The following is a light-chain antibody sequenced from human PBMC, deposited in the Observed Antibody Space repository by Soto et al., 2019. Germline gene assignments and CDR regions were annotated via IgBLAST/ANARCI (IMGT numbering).Light chain of an antibody. CDR1: QSVGNS. CDR3: QQNKNWYS. CDR2: RAS. V-gene: IGKV3-15*01. Sequence: EIVMTQFPATLSVSPGERATLSCRASQSVGNSLAWYHQKPGQAPRLLLYRASYKATGIAARFSGSGTGTEFTLTISSLQSEDFAVYYCQQNKNWYSFGQGTKLEIK. J-gene: IGKJ2*01.